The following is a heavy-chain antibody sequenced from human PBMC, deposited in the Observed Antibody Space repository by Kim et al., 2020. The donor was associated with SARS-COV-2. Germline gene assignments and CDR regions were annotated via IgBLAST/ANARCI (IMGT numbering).Heavy chain of an antibody. V-gene: IGHV4-61*02. CDR1: GGSISSGSYY. J-gene: IGHJ5*02. CDR3: ARDFWQWNDQTNNWFDP. D-gene: IGHD1-1*01. CDR2: IYTSGST. Sequence: SETLSLTCTVSGGSISSGSYYWSWIRQPAGKGLEWIGRIYTSGSTNYNPSLKSRVTISVDTSKNQFSLKLSSVTAADTAVYYCARDFWQWNDQTNNWFDPWGQGTLVTVSS.